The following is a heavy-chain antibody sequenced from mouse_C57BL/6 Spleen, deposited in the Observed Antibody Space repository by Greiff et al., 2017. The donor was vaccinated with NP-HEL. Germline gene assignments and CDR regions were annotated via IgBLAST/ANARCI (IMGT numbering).Heavy chain of an antibody. Sequence: QVQLQQPGAELVKPGASVKLSCKASGYTFTSYWMHWVKQRPGQGLEWIGMIHPNSGSTNYNEKFKSKATLTVDKSSSTAYMQLSSLTSEDSAVYYCARLGDGRGYFDYWGQGTTLTVSS. CDR1: GYTFTSYW. J-gene: IGHJ2*01. CDR2: IHPNSGST. D-gene: IGHD1-1*01. V-gene: IGHV1-64*01. CDR3: ARLGDGRGYFDY.